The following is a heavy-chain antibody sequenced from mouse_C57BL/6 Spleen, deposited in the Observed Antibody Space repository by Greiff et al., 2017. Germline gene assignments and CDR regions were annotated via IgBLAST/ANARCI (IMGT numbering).Heavy chain of an antibody. J-gene: IGHJ3*01. V-gene: IGHV3-6*01. CDR3: ARVGTSAY. Sequence: EVQLQESGPGLVQPSQSLSLTCSVTGYSITSGYYWNWIRQFPGNKLEWMGYISYDGSNNYNPSLKNRLSITRYTSKNQFFLNLNSMTTEDTETYYCARVGTSAYWGQGTLVTVSA. D-gene: IGHD3-3*01. CDR1: GYSITSGYY. CDR2: ISYDGSN.